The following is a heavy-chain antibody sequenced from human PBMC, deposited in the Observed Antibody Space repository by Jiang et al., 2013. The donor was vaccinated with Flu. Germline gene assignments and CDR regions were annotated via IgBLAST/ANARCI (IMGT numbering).Heavy chain of an antibody. D-gene: IGHD2-21*02. CDR1: GGSISSYY. CDR3: ARSIVVVTANYFDY. Sequence: GSGLVKPSETLSLTCTVSGGSISSYYWSWIRQPPGKGLEWIGYIYYSGSTNYNPSLKSRVTISVDTSKNQFSLKLSSVTAADTAVYYCARSIVVVTANYFDYWGQGTLVTVSS. J-gene: IGHJ4*02. CDR2: IYYSGST. V-gene: IGHV4-59*01.